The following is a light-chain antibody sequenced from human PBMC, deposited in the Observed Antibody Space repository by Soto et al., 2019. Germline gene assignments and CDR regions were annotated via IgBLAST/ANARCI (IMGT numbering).Light chain of an antibody. Sequence: EIVMTQSPATLSVSPGERATLSCRASQSVSSNLAWYQQKPGQAPRLLIYGASTRATGIPDRFSGSGSGTHFTLTISRLEPGDFAVYYCQQRQYWPPITFGQGTRLEIK. V-gene: IGKV3D-15*01. CDR2: GAS. CDR3: QQRQYWPPIT. CDR1: QSVSSN. J-gene: IGKJ5*01.